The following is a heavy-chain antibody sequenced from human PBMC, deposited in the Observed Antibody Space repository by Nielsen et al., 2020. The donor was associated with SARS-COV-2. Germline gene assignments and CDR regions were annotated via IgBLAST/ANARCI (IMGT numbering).Heavy chain of an antibody. D-gene: IGHD2-15*01. CDR3: ARRGGGSYYLDY. V-gene: IGHV4-38-2*02. CDR2: IYHSGST. Sequence: SETLSLTCTVSGYSISSGYYWGWIRQPPGKGLEWIGSIYHSGSTYYNPSLKSRVTISVDTSKNQFSLKLSSVTAADTAVYYCARRGGGSYYLDYWGQGTLVTVSS. CDR1: GYSISSGYY. J-gene: IGHJ4*02.